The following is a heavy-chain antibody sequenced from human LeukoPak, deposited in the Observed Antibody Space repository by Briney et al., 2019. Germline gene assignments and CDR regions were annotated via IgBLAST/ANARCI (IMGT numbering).Heavy chain of an antibody. D-gene: IGHD6-19*01. V-gene: IGHV1-2*02. CDR3: ARGNTRRGSGRGGYFDY. J-gene: IGHJ4*02. Sequence: GASVKVSCKASGYTFTSYGISWVRQAPGQRLEWMGWINPNSGGTNYAQKFQGRVTMTRDTSISTAYMELSRLRSDDTAVYYCARGNTRRGSGRGGYFDYWGQGTLVTVSS. CDR1: GYTFTSYG. CDR2: INPNSGGT.